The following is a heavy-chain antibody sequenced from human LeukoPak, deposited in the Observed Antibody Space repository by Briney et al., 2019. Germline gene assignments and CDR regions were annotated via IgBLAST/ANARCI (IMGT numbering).Heavy chain of an antibody. CDR2: IWPSDSDT. D-gene: IGHD1-26*01. CDR1: GYTFTNYW. Sequence: PGESLKISCKGSGYTFTNYWIGWVRRMPGKGLEWMGIIWPSDSDTRYSPSFQGQVTISADKSISTAYLQWSSLKASDTAIYFCARRISGYYIDYWGQGTLVSVSS. V-gene: IGHV5-51*01. J-gene: IGHJ4*02. CDR3: ARRISGYYIDY.